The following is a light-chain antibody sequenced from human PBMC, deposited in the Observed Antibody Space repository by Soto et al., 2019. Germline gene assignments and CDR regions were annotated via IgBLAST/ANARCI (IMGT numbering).Light chain of an antibody. Sequence: VLTQPPSVSGAPGQRVTISCTGSSSNIGAGYDVHWYQQLPGTAPKLLIYGNSNRPSGVPDRFSGSKSGTSASLAITGLQAEDEADYYCQSYDSSLVVFGGGTQLTVL. V-gene: IGLV1-40*01. CDR3: QSYDSSLVV. CDR2: GNS. CDR1: SSNIGAGYD. J-gene: IGLJ3*02.